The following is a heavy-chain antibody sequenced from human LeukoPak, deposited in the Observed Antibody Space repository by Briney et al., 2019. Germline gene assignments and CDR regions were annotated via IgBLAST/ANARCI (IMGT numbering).Heavy chain of an antibody. CDR1: GFTFITYN. CDR3: ARDSYYYDSSGNKAFDV. Sequence: GGSLRLSCAASGFTFITYNMNWVRQAPGRGLEWVSSISSSGTYIYYADSLEGRFTISIDNIKNSLYLQMNSLRAEDTAVYHCARDSYYYDSSGNKAFDVWGQGTRVTVSS. J-gene: IGHJ3*01. V-gene: IGHV3-21*01. CDR2: ISSSGTYI. D-gene: IGHD3-22*01.